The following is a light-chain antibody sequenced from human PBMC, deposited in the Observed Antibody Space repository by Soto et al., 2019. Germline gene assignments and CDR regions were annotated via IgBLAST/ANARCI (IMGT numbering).Light chain of an antibody. CDR3: QQYKNYYPT. V-gene: IGKV1-5*01. J-gene: IGKJ1*01. CDR1: QSISDW. CDR2: DAS. Sequence: DLQMTQSPSTLSASVGDRVTITCRASQSISDWLAWYQQKPGKAPKILIYDASSLESGVPSRFSGSGSGTEFTLTISSLQPDDFAVYYCQQYKNYYPTFGQGTRVEFK.